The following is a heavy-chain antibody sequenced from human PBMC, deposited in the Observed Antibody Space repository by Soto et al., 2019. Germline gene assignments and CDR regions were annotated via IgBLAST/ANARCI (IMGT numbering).Heavy chain of an antibody. CDR1: GFTFSNAW. D-gene: IGHD3-16*01. J-gene: IGHJ4*02. CDR3: TTDYDYIWGSHKPFPTGVADGY. V-gene: IGHV3-15*01. Sequence: EVQLVESGGGLVKPGGSLRLSCAASGFTFSNAWMSWVRQAPGKGLEWVGRIKSKTDGGTTDYAAPVKGRFTISRDDSKNTLYLQMNSLKTEDTAVYYCTTDYDYIWGSHKPFPTGVADGYWGQGTLVTVSS. CDR2: IKSKTDGGTT.